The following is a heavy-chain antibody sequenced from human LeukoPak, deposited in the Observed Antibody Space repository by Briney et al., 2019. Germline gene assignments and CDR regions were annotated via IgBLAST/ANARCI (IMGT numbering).Heavy chain of an antibody. D-gene: IGHD6-19*01. CDR1: GVTVSSNF. Sequence: GGSLRLSCAASGVTVSSNFMSWVRQAPGKGLEWVSVIYGGGNTYTADSVKGRFTISRDNSKNTLYLQMNSLRAEDTAVYYCAKEAAGEWLVPRYSVDYWGQGTLVTVSS. V-gene: IGHV3-53*05. CDR3: AKEAAGEWLVPRYSVDY. CDR2: IYGGGNT. J-gene: IGHJ4*02.